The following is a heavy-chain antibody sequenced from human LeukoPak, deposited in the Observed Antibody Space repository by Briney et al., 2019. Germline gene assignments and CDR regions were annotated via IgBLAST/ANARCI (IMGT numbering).Heavy chain of an antibody. CDR2: IYPSDSDT. Sequence: GESLKISCKGSGYSFTSYWIGWVRQMPGKGLEWMGIIYPSDSDTRYSPSFQGQVTISADKSISTAYLQWSSLKASDTAMYYCARLPISWYSPFDIWGRGTMVTVSS. CDR1: GYSFTSYW. CDR3: ARLPISWYSPFDI. J-gene: IGHJ3*02. V-gene: IGHV5-51*01. D-gene: IGHD6-13*01.